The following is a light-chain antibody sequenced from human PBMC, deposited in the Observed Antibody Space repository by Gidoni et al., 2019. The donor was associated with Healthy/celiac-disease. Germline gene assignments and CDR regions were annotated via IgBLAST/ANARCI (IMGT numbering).Light chain of an antibody. V-gene: IGKV3-11*01. Sequence: EIVLTQSPSTLSLSPGERATLSCRASQSVSSYLAWYQQKPGQAPRLLIYDASNRATGIPARFSGSGSGTDVTPNISILEPEDVAVYYCQQRSNWPLTFGGGTKVEIK. CDR2: DAS. CDR3: QQRSNWPLT. CDR1: QSVSSY. J-gene: IGKJ4*01.